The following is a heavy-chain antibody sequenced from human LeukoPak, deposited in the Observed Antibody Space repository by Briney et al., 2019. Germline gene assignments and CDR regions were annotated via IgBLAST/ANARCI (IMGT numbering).Heavy chain of an antibody. Sequence: GGSLRLSCAVSGLTFSSYGMSWVRQAPGKGLEWVSGISESGGSTYYADSVKGRFTISRDNSKNTLYLQMNSLRAEDTAVYYCGGSGSYYKSMGYWGQGTLVTVSS. V-gene: IGHV3-23*01. CDR1: GLTFSSYG. CDR2: ISESGGST. CDR3: GGSGSYYKSMGY. D-gene: IGHD3-10*01. J-gene: IGHJ4*02.